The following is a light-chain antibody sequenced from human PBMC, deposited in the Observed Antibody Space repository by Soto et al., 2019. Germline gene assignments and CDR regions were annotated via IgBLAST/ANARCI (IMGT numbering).Light chain of an antibody. CDR3: QAWDSRSYVV. J-gene: IGLJ7*01. CDR2: QDN. Sequence: SYELTQPPSVSVSPGQTAIITCSGDKLGNKYTCWYQQKPGQSPVLVIYQDNKRPSGIPERFSGSNSGNTATLTISGTQAMDEDDYYCQAWDSRSYVVFGGGTQLTVL. CDR1: KLGNKY. V-gene: IGLV3-1*01.